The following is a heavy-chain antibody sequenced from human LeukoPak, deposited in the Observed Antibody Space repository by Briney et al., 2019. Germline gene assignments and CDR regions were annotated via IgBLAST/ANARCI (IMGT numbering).Heavy chain of an antibody. J-gene: IGHJ6*02. Sequence: PSETLSLTCTVSGGSISSGDYYWSWIRQPPGKGLEWIGYIYHSGSTYYNPSLKSRVTISVDTSKNQFSLKLSSVTAADTAVYYCARLSGTLGSWYYYYGMDVWGQGTTVTVSS. D-gene: IGHD3-10*01. CDR1: GGSISSGDYY. V-gene: IGHV4-30-2*02. CDR3: ARLSGTLGSWYYYYGMDV. CDR2: IYHSGST.